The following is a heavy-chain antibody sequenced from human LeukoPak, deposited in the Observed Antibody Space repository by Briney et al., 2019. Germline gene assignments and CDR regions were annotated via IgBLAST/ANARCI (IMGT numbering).Heavy chain of an antibody. D-gene: IGHD3-22*01. V-gene: IGHV1-18*01. CDR3: ARGSYDSSGYVDY. CDR1: SYTLTNYG. CDR2: ISTYNGNT. J-gene: IGHJ4*02. Sequence: ASVKVSCKASSYTLTNYGINWVQQAPGQGLEWMGWISTYNGNTNYAQKLQGRVTMTTDTSTSTAYMELRSLRSDDTAVYYCARGSYDSSGYVDYWGQGTLVTVSS.